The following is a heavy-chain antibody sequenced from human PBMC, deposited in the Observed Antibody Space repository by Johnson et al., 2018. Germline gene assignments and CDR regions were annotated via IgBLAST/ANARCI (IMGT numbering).Heavy chain of an antibody. CDR2: IKHDGSEK. CDR1: GFTFSSYW. D-gene: IGHD2-21*02. V-gene: IGHV3-7*01. CDR3: ARASSGMVVTATESYYYYGMDV. J-gene: IGHJ6*02. Sequence: VQLVQSGGGLVQPGGSXRLSCAASGFTFSSYWMSWVRQAPGKGLEWVANIKHDGSEKYYVDSVKGRFTISRDNAKNSLYLQMNSLRAEDTAVYYCARASSGMVVTATESYYYYGMDVWGQGTTVTVSS.